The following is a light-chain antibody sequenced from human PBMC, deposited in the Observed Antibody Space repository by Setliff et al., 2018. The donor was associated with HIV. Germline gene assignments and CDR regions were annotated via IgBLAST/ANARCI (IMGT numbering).Light chain of an antibody. V-gene: IGLV2-11*01. CDR3: CSFAGIYV. CDR1: SSDVGENNY. Sequence: QSVLTQPRPVSGSPGQSFTISCTGTSSDVGENNYVSWYQDHPGKAPKLMIYDVNKRPSGVPDRFSGSKSGNTASLTISGLQADDEADYYCCSFAGIYVFGTGTKVTVL. J-gene: IGLJ1*01. CDR2: DVN.